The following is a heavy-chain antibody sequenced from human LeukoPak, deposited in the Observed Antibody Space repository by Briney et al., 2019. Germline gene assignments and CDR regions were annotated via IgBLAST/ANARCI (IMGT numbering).Heavy chain of an antibody. CDR3: ARVGGSSGYEEADY. V-gene: IGHV5-10-1*01. J-gene: IGHJ4*02. CDR1: GYSFTTYW. CDR2: IDPSDSYT. D-gene: IGHD5-12*01. Sequence: PGESLKISCKGSGYSFTTYWITWVRQMPGKGLEWMGRIDPSDSYTNYSPSFQGHVTISADKSISTAYLQWSSLKASDTAMYYCARVGGSSGYEEADYWGQGTLVTVSS.